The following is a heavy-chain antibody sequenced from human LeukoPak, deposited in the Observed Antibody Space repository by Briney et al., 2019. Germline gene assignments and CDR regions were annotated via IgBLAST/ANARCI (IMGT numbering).Heavy chain of an antibody. CDR1: GFTFNCYA. V-gene: IGHV3-30*04. CDR2: ISYDGTHK. D-gene: IGHD6-13*01. J-gene: IGHJ6*02. Sequence: GGSLCLSCAGYGFTFNCYAMQWVRQGPGKGLVWVTDISYDGTHKYYADYVKGRFTISRDNSTNTLYLQMNSLRAEDTAVYYCARARGSSWSEYYYYGMDVWGQGTTVTVSS. CDR3: ARARGSSWSEYYYYGMDV.